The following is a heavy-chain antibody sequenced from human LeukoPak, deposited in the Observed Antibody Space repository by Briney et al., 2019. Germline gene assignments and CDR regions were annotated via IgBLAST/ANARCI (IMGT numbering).Heavy chain of an antibody. V-gene: IGHV3-23*01. Sequence: QSGGTLRLSCAASGFTFSSYAMSWVRQAPGKGLEWVSAISGSGGSTYYADSVKGRFTISRDNSKNTLYLQMNSLRAEDTAVYYCAKNPYSSSFYYYYYMDVWGKGTTVTVSS. CDR3: AKNPYSSSFYYYYYMDV. D-gene: IGHD6-6*01. CDR2: ISGSGGST. J-gene: IGHJ6*03. CDR1: GFTFSSYA.